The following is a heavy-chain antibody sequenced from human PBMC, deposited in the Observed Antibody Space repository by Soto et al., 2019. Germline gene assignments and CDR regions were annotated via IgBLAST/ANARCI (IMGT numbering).Heavy chain of an antibody. CDR3: ARRSSGYYPYWYFDL. D-gene: IGHD3-22*01. Sequence: ASVKVSCKASGYTFTGYYMHWVRQAPGQGLEWMGWINPNSGGTNYAQKFQGWVTMTRDTSISTAYMELSRLRSDDTAVYYCARRSSGYYPYWYFDLWGRGTLVTVSS. CDR1: GYTFTGYY. V-gene: IGHV1-2*04. J-gene: IGHJ2*01. CDR2: INPNSGGT.